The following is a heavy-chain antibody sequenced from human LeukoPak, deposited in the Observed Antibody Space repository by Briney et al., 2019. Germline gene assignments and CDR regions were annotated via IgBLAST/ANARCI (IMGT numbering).Heavy chain of an antibody. D-gene: IGHD6-13*01. CDR2: IYYSGST. CDR1: GGSISSPSYY. Sequence: SETLSLTCTVSGGSISSPSYYWGWVRQPPGKGLEWIGSIYYSGSTYYNPSLKSRVTISVDTSKNQFSLKLTSVTAADTAVYYCAGVSRIAADQNWFDPWGQGTLVTVSS. V-gene: IGHV4-39*07. CDR3: AGVSRIAADQNWFDP. J-gene: IGHJ5*02.